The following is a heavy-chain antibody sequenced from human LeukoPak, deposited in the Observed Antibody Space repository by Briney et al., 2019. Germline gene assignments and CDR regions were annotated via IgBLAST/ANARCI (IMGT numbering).Heavy chain of an antibody. D-gene: IGHD3-10*01. CDR3: ARGLAVRFGARNRPCFDY. CDR1: GFTFSDYW. J-gene: IGHJ4*02. V-gene: IGHV3-7*03. Sequence: GGSLRLSCVASGFTFSDYWMTWVRQAPGKGLEWVANIKQGGSEKYYVDSVKGRFTISRDNAKNSLYLQMNSLRAADTAVYYCARGLAVRFGARNRPCFDYWGQGTLVTVSS. CDR2: IKQGGSEK.